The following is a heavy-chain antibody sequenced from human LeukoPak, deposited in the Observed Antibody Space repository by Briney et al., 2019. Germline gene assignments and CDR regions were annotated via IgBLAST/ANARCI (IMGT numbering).Heavy chain of an antibody. V-gene: IGHV3-7*01. CDR3: VRSHHPGGWFDP. D-gene: IGHD3-10*01. Sequence: GGSLRLSCAASGFTFDDFGMSWVRQAPGKGLEWVASINPDTSEIHYVDAVRGRFTISRDNAKNSLYLQMSSLTADDTALYYCVRSHHPGGWFDPWGQGTLVTVSS. CDR2: INPDTSEI. CDR1: GFTFDDFG. J-gene: IGHJ5*02.